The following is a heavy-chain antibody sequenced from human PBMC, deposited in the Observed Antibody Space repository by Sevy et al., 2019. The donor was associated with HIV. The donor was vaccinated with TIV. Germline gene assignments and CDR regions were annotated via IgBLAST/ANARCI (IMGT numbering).Heavy chain of an antibody. CDR3: ARRNDFAI. J-gene: IGHJ3*02. Sequence: SEILSLTCTVSGGSINSDHWNWIRQPPGKGLEWIGYVYYIGGTNYNPSLKNRVTISVDRTKKQFSLKLTSVTAADTALYYCARRNDFAIWGQGTMVTVSS. CDR2: VYYIGGT. CDR1: GGSINSDH. V-gene: IGHV4-59*08.